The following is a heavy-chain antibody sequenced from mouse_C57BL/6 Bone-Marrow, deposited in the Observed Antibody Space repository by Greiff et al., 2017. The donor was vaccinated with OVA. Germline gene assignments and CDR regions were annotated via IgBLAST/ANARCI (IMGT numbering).Heavy chain of an antibody. Sequence: EVQLQQSGPELVKPGASVKIPCKASGYTFTDYNMDWVKQSHGKSLEWIGDINPNNGGTIYNQKFKGKATLTVDKSSSTAYMQLSSLTSEDSAVYYCARSYFFYSNLGYWGQGTTLTVSS. CDR1: GYTFTDYN. CDR2: INPNNGGT. J-gene: IGHJ2*01. CDR3: ARSYFFYSNLGY. V-gene: IGHV1-18*01. D-gene: IGHD2-5*01.